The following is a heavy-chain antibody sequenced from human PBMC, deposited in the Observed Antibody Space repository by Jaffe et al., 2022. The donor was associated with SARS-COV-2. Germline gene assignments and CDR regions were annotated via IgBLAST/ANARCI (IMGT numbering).Heavy chain of an antibody. CDR1: GFTFSSYG. Sequence: QVQLVESGGGVVQPGRSLRLSCAASGFTFSSYGMHWVRQAPGKGLEWVAVIWYDGSNKYYADSVKGRFTISRDNSKNTLYLQMNSLRAEDTAVYYCARAPRGLLLYFDYWGQGTLVTVSS. CDR2: IWYDGSNK. J-gene: IGHJ4*02. D-gene: IGHD3-22*01. V-gene: IGHV3-33*01. CDR3: ARAPRGLLLYFDY.